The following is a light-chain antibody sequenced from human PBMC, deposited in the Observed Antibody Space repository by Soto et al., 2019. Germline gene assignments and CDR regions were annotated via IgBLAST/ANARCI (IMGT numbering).Light chain of an antibody. J-gene: IGLJ1*01. CDR3: SSYTSSSTYV. Sequence: QSVLTQPASVSGSPGQSITISCTGTSSDVGGYNYVSWYQQHPGKAPKLMIYEVSNRPSGVVNRFSGSKSGNTASLTISGLRAEDEADYYCSSYTSSSTYVFGTGTKVTVL. CDR2: EVS. CDR1: SSDVGGYNY. V-gene: IGLV2-14*01.